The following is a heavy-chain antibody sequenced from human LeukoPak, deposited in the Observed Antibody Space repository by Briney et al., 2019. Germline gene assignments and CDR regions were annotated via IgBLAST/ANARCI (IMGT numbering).Heavy chain of an antibody. V-gene: IGHV4-39*07. Sequence: SETLSLTCTVSGGSISSYYWGWIRQPPGKGLEWIGSIYYSGSTYYNPSLKSRVTISVDTSKNQFSLKLSSVTAADTAVYYCARDYTGYSYGHYFDYWGQGTLVTVSS. J-gene: IGHJ4*02. CDR1: GGSISSYY. CDR3: ARDYTGYSYGHYFDY. CDR2: IYYSGST. D-gene: IGHD5-18*01.